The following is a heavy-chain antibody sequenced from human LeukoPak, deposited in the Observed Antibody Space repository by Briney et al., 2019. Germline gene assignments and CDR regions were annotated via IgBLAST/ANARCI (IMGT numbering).Heavy chain of an antibody. CDR2: IIPSDGST. Sequence: GASVKVSCKVSRYTLTELSMHWVRQAPGQGLEWMGIIIPSDGSTSYAQKFQGRVTMTRDTSTSTVYMELSSLRSEDTAVYYCARGKVVTMVRGVIITYFDYWGQGTLVTVSS. D-gene: IGHD3-10*01. CDR1: RYTLTELS. V-gene: IGHV1-46*01. CDR3: ARGKVVTMVRGVIITYFDY. J-gene: IGHJ4*02.